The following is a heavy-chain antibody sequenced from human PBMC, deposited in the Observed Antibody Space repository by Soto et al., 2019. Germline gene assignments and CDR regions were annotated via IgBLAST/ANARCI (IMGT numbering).Heavy chain of an antibody. Sequence: PGGSLRLSCTASGFSLSTSWMTWVRQAPGKGLEWVAVIWYDGSNKYYADSVKGRFTISRDNAKNTLYLQMNSLRAEDTAVYYCARSRGRDFDYWGQGTLVTVSS. V-gene: IGHV3-33*08. CDR1: GFSLSTSW. CDR2: IWYDGSNK. J-gene: IGHJ4*02. CDR3: ARSRGRDFDY.